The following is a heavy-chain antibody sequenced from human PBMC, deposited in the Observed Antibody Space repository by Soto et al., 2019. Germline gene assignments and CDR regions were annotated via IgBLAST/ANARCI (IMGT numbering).Heavy chain of an antibody. V-gene: IGHV1-2*02. CDR2: INPKSDDT. D-gene: IGHD4-4*01. Sequence: ASVKVCCKASGYPFSDNQIHWLRRAPGQGLEWMGRINPKSDDTNYAQKFQGRVTMTRDTSIDTAYLELTGLTSDDTATYYCARKHSLDYIRWGLDPWGQGTLVTVSS. J-gene: IGHJ5*02. CDR1: GYPFSDNQ. CDR3: ARKHSLDYIRWGLDP.